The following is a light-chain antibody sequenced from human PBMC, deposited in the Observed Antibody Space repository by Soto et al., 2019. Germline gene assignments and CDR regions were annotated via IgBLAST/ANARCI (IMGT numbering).Light chain of an antibody. CDR2: SSD. CDR1: SSNIGSNT. Sequence: QSVLSQPPSASGTPGQRVTMSCSGSSSNIGSNTVNWYQQLPGAAPKLFIYSSDNRPSGVPDRLSGSKSGSSASLAISGLQSEDEGDYYCAAWDDSLNGVVFGGGTKVTVL. CDR3: AAWDDSLNGVV. V-gene: IGLV1-44*01. J-gene: IGLJ3*02.